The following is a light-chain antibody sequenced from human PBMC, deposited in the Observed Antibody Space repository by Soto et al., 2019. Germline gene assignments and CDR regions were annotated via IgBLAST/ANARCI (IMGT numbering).Light chain of an antibody. CDR3: QQYYSSWT. CDR2: WAS. J-gene: IGKJ1*01. V-gene: IGKV4-1*01. Sequence: DIVMTQSPDSLAVSLGERATINCKSSQSVLYSSNNKNYLAWYQQKPGQPPKLLIYWASTWESGVPDRFSGSGSGTDFTLTISSLQAEDVAVYYCQQYYSSWTFGQGTKVEIK. CDR1: QSVLYSSNNKNY.